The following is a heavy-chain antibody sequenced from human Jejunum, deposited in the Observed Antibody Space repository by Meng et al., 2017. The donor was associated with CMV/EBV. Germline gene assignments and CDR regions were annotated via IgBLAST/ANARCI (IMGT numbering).Heavy chain of an antibody. CDR2: ISRSGTYT. V-gene: IGHV3-21*01. D-gene: IGHD2-2*01. CDR3: SKDVADIVLVPA. CDR1: GFPFSRYD. J-gene: IGHJ5*02. Sequence: ASGFPFSRYDLTWVRPAPGRGLEWVSSISRSGTYTYYADSVKGRFTISRDNVKDSVYLQMHSLRAEDTAMYYCSKDVADIVLVPALGQGTLVTVSS.